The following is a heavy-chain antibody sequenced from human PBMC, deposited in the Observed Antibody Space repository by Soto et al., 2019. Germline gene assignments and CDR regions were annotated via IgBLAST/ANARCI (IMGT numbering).Heavy chain of an antibody. J-gene: IGHJ5*02. CDR3: ARDKGYSDGSRWFDP. CDR1: GFTFSSYS. D-gene: IGHD5-18*01. Sequence: GVSLRLSCAASGFTFSSYSMNWVRQAPGKGLEWVSSISSSSSYIYYADSVKGRFTISRDNAKNSLYLQMNSLRAEDTAVYYCARDKGYSDGSRWFDPWGQGHLVTVSS. V-gene: IGHV3-21*01. CDR2: ISSSSSYI.